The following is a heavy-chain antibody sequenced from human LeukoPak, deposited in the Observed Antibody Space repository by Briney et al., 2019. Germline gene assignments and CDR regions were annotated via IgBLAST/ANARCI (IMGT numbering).Heavy chain of an antibody. CDR3: ARESDIVVVPAASFDY. J-gene: IGHJ4*02. V-gene: IGHV3-74*01. D-gene: IGHD2-2*01. CDR2: INTDGSST. Sequence: GGSLRLSCAASGFTFSSYWMHWVRQAPGKGLVWVSRINTDGSSTSYADSVKGRFTISRDNAKNTLYLQMNSLRAEDTAVYYCARESDIVVVPAASFDYWGQGTLVTVSS. CDR1: GFTFSSYW.